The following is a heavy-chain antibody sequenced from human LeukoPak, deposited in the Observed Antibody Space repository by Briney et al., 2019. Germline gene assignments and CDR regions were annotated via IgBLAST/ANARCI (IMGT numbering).Heavy chain of an antibody. CDR1: GGSISNYY. D-gene: IGHD6-19*01. Sequence: PSETLSLTCTVSGGSISNYYWSWIRQPPGKGLEWIGYIYYSGSTKYNPSLKSRVTISVDTSKNQFSLRLSSVTAEDTAVYYCARPGLGPNDAFDIWGQGTMVTVSS. J-gene: IGHJ3*02. CDR3: ARPGLGPNDAFDI. V-gene: IGHV4-59*01. CDR2: IYYSGST.